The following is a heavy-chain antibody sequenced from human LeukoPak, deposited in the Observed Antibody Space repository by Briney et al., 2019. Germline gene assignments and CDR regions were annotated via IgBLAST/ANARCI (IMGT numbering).Heavy chain of an antibody. CDR1: GGSISSSSYY. J-gene: IGHJ3*02. D-gene: IGHD6-6*01. Sequence: SETLSLTCTVSGGSISSSSYYWGWIRQPPGKGLEWIGSIYYSGSTYYNPSLKSRVTISVDTSKNQFSLKLSSVTAEDTAVYYCARDRSTDAFDIWGQGTMVTVSS. CDR3: ARDRSTDAFDI. V-gene: IGHV4-39*07. CDR2: IYYSGST.